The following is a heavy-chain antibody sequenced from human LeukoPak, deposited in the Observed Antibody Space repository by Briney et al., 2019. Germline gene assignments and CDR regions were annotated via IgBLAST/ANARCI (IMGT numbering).Heavy chain of an antibody. V-gene: IGHV3-30-3*01. J-gene: IGHJ4*02. CDR1: GFTFSSYA. D-gene: IGHD2-15*01. Sequence: GRSLRLSCAASGFTFSSYAMHWVRQAPGKGLEWVAVISYDGSNKYYADSVKGRFTISRDNSKNTLYLQMNSLRAEDTAVYYCAREFESVVPSFDYWGQGTLVTVSS. CDR3: AREFESVVPSFDY. CDR2: ISYDGSNK.